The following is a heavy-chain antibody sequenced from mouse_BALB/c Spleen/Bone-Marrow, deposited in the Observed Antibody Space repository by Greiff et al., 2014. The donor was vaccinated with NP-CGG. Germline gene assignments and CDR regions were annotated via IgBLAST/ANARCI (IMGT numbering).Heavy chain of an antibody. J-gene: IGHJ1*01. CDR3: ARDDYRYDGWYFDV. D-gene: IGHD2-14*01. CDR1: GFTFTDYY. V-gene: IGHV7-3*02. CDR2: IRNKANGYTT. Sequence: EVKLEESGGGLVQPGGSLRLSCATSGFTFTDYYMSWVRQPPGKALEWLGFIRNKANGYTTECSASVKGRFTISRDNSKSILYLQMNTLRAEDSATYYCARDDYRYDGWYFDVWGAGTTVTVSS.